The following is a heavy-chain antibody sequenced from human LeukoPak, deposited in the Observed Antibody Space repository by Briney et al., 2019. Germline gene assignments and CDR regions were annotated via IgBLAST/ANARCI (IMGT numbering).Heavy chain of an antibody. J-gene: IGHJ3*02. CDR1: GGSISSYY. V-gene: IGHV4-59*12. D-gene: IGHD3-3*01. Sequence: PSETLSLTCTVSGGSISSYYWSWIRQPPGKGLEWIGSIYYSGSTYYNPSLKSRVTISVDTSKNQFSLKLSSVTAADTAVYYCARVDTILHSNDAFDIWGQGTMVTVSS. CDR3: ARVDTILHSNDAFDI. CDR2: IYYSGST.